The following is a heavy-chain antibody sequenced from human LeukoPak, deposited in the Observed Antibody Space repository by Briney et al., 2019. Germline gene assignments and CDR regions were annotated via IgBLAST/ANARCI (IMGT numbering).Heavy chain of an antibody. D-gene: IGHD2-21*02. V-gene: IGHV3-30*02. J-gene: IGHJ4*02. CDR3: ARDLACSGGDCYSVYFDY. CDR2: IRYDGSNK. CDR1: GFTFSSYG. Sequence: PGGSLRLSCAASGFTFSSYGMHWVRQAPGKGLEWVAFIRYDGSNKYYADSVKGRFTISRDNSKNTLYLQMNSLRAEDTAVYYCARDLACSGGDCYSVYFDYWGQGTLVTVSS.